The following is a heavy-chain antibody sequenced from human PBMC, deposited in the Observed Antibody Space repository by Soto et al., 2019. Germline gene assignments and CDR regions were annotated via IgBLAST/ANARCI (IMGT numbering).Heavy chain of an antibody. Sequence: SETLSLTCAVYGGSFSGYYWSWIRQPPGKGLEWIGEINHSGSTNYNPSLKSRVTISVDTSKNQFSLKLSSVTAADTAVYYCARGPAAAGIRKAGPNPPGFDYWGQGTLVTVSS. V-gene: IGHV4-34*01. J-gene: IGHJ4*02. D-gene: IGHD6-13*01. CDR3: ARGPAAAGIRKAGPNPPGFDY. CDR2: INHSGST. CDR1: GGSFSGYY.